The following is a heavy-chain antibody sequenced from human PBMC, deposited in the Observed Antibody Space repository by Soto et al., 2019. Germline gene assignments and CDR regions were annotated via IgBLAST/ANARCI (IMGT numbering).Heavy chain of an antibody. CDR1: GFTFSTYW. D-gene: IGHD2-15*01. CDR2: IKQDGSEK. Sequence: GGSLRLSCAASGFTFSTYWMNWVRQAPGKGLEWVANIKQDGSEKYYVDSVKGRFTISRDNAKNSLYVQMNSLRAEDTAVYYCARDRGYCSGGTCYSVLDYWGQGTPVTVSS. J-gene: IGHJ4*02. V-gene: IGHV3-7*01. CDR3: ARDRGYCSGGTCYSVLDY.